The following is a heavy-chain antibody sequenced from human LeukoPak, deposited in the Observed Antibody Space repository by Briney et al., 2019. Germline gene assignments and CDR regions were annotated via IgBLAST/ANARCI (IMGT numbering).Heavy chain of an antibody. D-gene: IGHD6-6*01. V-gene: IGHV3-30*18. J-gene: IGHJ4*02. CDR3: AKDPTSSRQISYYFDY. Sequence: PGRSLTLSCAASGFTFSSYGMHWVRQAPGKGLEWVAVITYDGSNKYYADSVKGRFTISRDNSKNTLYLQMNSLRAEDTAVYYCAKDPTSSRQISYYFDYWGQGTLVTVSS. CDR2: ITYDGSNK. CDR1: GFTFSSYG.